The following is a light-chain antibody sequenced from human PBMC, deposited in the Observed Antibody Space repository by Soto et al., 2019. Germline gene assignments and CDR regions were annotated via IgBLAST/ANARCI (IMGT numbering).Light chain of an antibody. Sequence: IVLTQSPDALSLSAGERPTLSCRASQSVSSYFAWYQQKPRQAPRLLIYDASNRAAGIPGRFSGSGAGTDFTLTISSLVHDYFAVYYCQQRSNRPWTFGQGTKVDIK. V-gene: IGKV3-11*01. J-gene: IGKJ1*01. CDR3: QQRSNRPWT. CDR1: QSVSSY. CDR2: DAS.